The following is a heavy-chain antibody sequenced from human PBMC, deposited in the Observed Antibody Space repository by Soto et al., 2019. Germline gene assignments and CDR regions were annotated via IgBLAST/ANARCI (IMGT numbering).Heavy chain of an antibody. CDR3: VTRAMVRGVMGGMDV. Sequence: QVQLQESGPGLVKPSQTLSLTCTVSGGSISSGGYYWSWIRQHPGKGLEWIGYIYYSGSTYYNPSLKSRVTISVDTSKNQFSLKLSSVTAADTAVYYCVTRAMVRGVMGGMDVWGQGTTVTVSS. D-gene: IGHD3-10*01. CDR2: IYYSGST. J-gene: IGHJ6*02. CDR1: GGSISSGGYY. V-gene: IGHV4-31*03.